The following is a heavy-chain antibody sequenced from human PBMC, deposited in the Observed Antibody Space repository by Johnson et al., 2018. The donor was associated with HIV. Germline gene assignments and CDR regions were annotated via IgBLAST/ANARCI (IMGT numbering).Heavy chain of an antibody. J-gene: IGHJ3*02. Sequence: VQLVESGGGVVQPGRSLRLSCAVSGYSVTGYNVNWVRQAPVKGLEWVSGINWNGGSTGYADTVKGRFIISRDNAKNSLYLQMNSLRSEDTAVYYCAKVRSSSWYDAFDIWGQGTMVTVSS. CDR2: INWNGGST. V-gene: IGHV3-20*04. CDR3: AKVRSSSWYDAFDI. CDR1: GYSVTGYN. D-gene: IGHD6-13*01.